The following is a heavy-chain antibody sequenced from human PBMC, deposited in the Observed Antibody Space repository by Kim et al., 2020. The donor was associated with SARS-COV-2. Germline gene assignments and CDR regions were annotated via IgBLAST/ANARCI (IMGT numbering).Heavy chain of an antibody. CDR3: ARAELVVVGAPYYFDY. CDR1: GYTFTSYY. J-gene: IGHJ4*02. Sequence: ASVKVSCKASGYTFTSYYMHWVRQAPGQGLEWMGIINPSGGSTSYAQKFQGRVTMTRDTSTSTVYMELSSLRSEDTAVYYCARAELVVVGAPYYFDYWGQGTLVTVSS. CDR2: INPSGGST. V-gene: IGHV1-46*01. D-gene: IGHD1-26*01.